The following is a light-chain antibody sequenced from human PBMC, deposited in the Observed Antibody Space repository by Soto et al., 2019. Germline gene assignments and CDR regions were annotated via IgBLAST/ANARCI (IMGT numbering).Light chain of an antibody. CDR1: QSVTSHY. CDR3: QQRNNWPWT. V-gene: IGKV3D-20*02. J-gene: IGKJ1*01. CDR2: GAS. Sequence: EIVMRQSPXSLSVSPGERSTLSVLVSQSVTSHYLPCYQQTPPQAPRLLIFGASIIVNGIPDRFIGSGSGADCTLTISLLDPEDFAVYYCQQRNNWPWTFGQGTKVDIK.